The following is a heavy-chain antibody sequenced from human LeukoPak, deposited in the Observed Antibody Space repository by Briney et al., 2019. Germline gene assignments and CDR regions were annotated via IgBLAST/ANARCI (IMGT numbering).Heavy chain of an antibody. CDR2: MNPNSGNT. CDR1: GYTFTSYD. V-gene: IGHV1-8*01. J-gene: IGHJ5*02. D-gene: IGHD4-11*01. CDR3: ARDANSVYSNYRPLNNWFDP. Sequence: GASVKVSCKASGYTFTSYDINWVRQATGQGLEWMGWMNPNSGNTGYARKFQGRVTMTRNTSISTAYMELSRLRSEDTAVYYCARDANSVYSNYRPLNNWFDPWGQGTLVIVSS.